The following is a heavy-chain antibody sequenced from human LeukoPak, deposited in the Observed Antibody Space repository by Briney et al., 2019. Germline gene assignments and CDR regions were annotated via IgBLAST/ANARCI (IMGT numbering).Heavy chain of an antibody. Sequence: SETLSLTCSVHGGSISSTYWSWIRQPPGKGLGWIGNIYHSGGPNYHPSLNGRVTISTDTSKNQFSLKLTSVTAADTAVYFCASRGRSSSWYGDAFDIWGQGTVVAVSS. CDR2: IYHSGGP. J-gene: IGHJ3*02. D-gene: IGHD6-13*01. V-gene: IGHV4-59*08. CDR3: ASRGRSSSWYGDAFDI. CDR1: GGSISSTY.